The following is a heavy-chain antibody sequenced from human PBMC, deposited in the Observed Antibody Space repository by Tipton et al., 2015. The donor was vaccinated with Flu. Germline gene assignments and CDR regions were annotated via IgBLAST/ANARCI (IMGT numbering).Heavy chain of an antibody. V-gene: IGHV4-59*01. CDR1: GGSISSYY. Sequence: TLSLTCTVSGGSISSYYWSWIRQPPGKGLEWIGYIYYSGSTNYNPSLKSRVTISVDTSKNQFSLKLSSVTAADTAVYYCAREGYDSSGYSILDYWGQGTLVTVSS. J-gene: IGHJ4*02. D-gene: IGHD3-22*01. CDR2: IYYSGST. CDR3: AREGYDSSGYSILDY.